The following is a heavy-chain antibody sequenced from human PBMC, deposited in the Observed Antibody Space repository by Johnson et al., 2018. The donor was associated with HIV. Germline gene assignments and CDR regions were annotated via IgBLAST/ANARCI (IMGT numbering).Heavy chain of an antibody. V-gene: IGHV3-20*04. CDR3: ARDRGGGSYHDAFDI. CDR2: INWNGGST. CDR1: GFTLDDCG. J-gene: IGHJ3*02. Sequence: MLLVESGGGVVRPGGSLRLSCAASGFTLDDCGMSWVRQGPGKGLEWVSGINWNGGSTGYADSVKGRFTISRENAKNSLYLQMNSLRAEDTAVYYCARDRGGGSYHDAFDIWGQGTMVTVSS. D-gene: IGHD1-26*01.